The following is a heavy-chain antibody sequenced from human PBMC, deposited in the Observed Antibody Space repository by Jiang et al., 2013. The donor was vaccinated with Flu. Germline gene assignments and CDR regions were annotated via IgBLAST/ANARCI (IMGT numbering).Heavy chain of an antibody. J-gene: IGHJ3*02. CDR1: GYTFNSYA. V-gene: IGHV7-4-1*02. Sequence: PGASVKISCKASGYTFNSYAINWVRQAPGQGLEWMGWINTNTGNPTYAQGFTGRFVFSLDTSVSTAYLQISSLKAEDTAVYYCARDNSGSYGDAFDIWGQGTMVTVSS. CDR2: INTNTGNP. D-gene: IGHD1-26*01. CDR3: ARDNSGSYGDAFDI.